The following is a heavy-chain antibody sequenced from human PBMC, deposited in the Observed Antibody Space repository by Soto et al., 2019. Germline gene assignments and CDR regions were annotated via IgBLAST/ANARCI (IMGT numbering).Heavy chain of an antibody. CDR3: ARDSGYSYGSVYYYYGMDV. V-gene: IGHV1-69*13. D-gene: IGHD5-18*01. CDR1: GGTFSSYA. Sequence: SVKVSCKASGGTFSSYAISWVRQAPGQGLEWMGGIIPIFGTANYAQKFQGRVTITADESTSTAYMELSSLRSEDTAVYYCARDSGYSYGSVYYYYGMDVWGQGTTVTVSS. J-gene: IGHJ6*02. CDR2: IIPIFGTA.